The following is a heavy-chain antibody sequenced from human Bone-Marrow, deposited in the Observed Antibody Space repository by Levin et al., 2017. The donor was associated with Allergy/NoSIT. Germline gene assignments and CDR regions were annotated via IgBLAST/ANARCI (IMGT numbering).Heavy chain of an antibody. CDR2: IHYTGTT. CDR1: GGSIPTSY. CDR3: ARVGEHLDP. Sequence: SQTLSLTCSVSGGSIPTSYWSWIRQPPGKGLEWIGYIHYTGTTNSNPSLKSRVTISVDTSKNQFSLKLSSVTAADTAVYYCARVGEHLDPWGQGTLVIVSS. V-gene: IGHV4-59*01. D-gene: IGHD1/OR15-1a*01. J-gene: IGHJ5*02.